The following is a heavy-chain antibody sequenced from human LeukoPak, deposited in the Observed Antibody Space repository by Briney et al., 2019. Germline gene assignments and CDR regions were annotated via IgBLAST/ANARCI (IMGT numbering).Heavy chain of an antibody. J-gene: IGHJ6*03. CDR2: ISYDGGNK. V-gene: IGHV3-30*04. CDR1: GFTFSSYA. Sequence: GGSLRLSCAASGFTFSSYAMHWVRQAPGKGLEWVAVISYDGGNKYYADSVKGRFTISRDNSKNTLYLQMNSLRAEDTAVYYCARSAAEGGHYYYYMDVWGKGTTVTVSS. CDR3: ARSAAEGGHYYYYMDV. D-gene: IGHD3-16*01.